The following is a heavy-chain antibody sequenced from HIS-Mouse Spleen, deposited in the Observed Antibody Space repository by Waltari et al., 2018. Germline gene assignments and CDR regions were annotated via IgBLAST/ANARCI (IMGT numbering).Heavy chain of an antibody. D-gene: IGHD4-4*01. CDR2: MNPNSGNT. Sequence: QVQLVQSGAEVKKPGASVKVSCKASGYTFTSYDINWVRQATGQGLEWMGWMNPNSGNTGYEQKCQGRVTMTRNTSISTAYMELSSLRSEDTAVYYCARGHDYSNYFDYWGQGTLVTVSS. V-gene: IGHV1-8*01. CDR1: GYTFTSYD. CDR3: ARGHDYSNYFDY. J-gene: IGHJ4*02.